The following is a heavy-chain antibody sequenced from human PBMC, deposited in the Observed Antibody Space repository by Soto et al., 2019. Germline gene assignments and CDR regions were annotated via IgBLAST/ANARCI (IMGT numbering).Heavy chain of an antibody. CDR3: ARDDVSRTGEEGLLDY. V-gene: IGHV3-21*01. CDR1: GFTFSNHN. Sequence: ESGGGLVKPGGSLRLSCTASGFTFSNHNMNWVRQAPGKGLAWLSSISGSSGFVSYADSVKGRFTISRHNAKYSVFLQMNSLRVEDTAVYFCARDDVSRTGEEGLLDYWGQGTLVTVSS. D-gene: IGHD7-27*01. J-gene: IGHJ4*02. CDR2: ISGSSGFV.